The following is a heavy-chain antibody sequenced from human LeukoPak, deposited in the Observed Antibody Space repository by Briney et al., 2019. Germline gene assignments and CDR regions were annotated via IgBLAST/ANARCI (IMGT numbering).Heavy chain of an antibody. CDR2: IGRDGSDT. CDR1: GFTFSTFW. CDR3: ARSMTGAYFDY. D-gene: IGHD1-20*01. J-gene: IGHJ4*02. Sequence: AGGSLRLSCAASGFTFSTFWMHWVRHAPGKGLVWVARIGRDGSDTNYADSVKGRFIISRDNAKNTLYLQMSSLRAEDTAVYFCARSMTGAYFDYWGQGTLVPVSS. V-gene: IGHV3-74*01.